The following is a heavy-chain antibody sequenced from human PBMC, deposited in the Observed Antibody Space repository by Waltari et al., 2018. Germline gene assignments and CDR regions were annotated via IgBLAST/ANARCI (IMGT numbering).Heavy chain of an antibody. V-gene: IGHV4-61*09. D-gene: IGHD3-3*01. CDR3: AREARITIFGVVIIEEGSNAFDI. CDR1: GGSISSGSYY. Sequence: QVQLQESGPGLVKPSQTLSLTCTVSGGSISSGSYYWSWIRQPAGKGLEWIGYIYTSGRTNSTPALKSRGTIAVDTSKNQFSLKRSSVTAADTAVYYCAREARITIFGVVIIEEGSNAFDIWGQGTMVTVSS. J-gene: IGHJ3*02. CDR2: IYTSGRT.